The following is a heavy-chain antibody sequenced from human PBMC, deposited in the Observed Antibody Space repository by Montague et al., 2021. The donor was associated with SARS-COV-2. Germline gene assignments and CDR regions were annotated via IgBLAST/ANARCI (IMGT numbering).Heavy chain of an antibody. CDR2: TYYRSKWYN. CDR3: TSGREGNYNVMDV. D-gene: IGHD1-1*01. Sequence: CAISGDSVSSHSATSNWVRQSPSRGLEWLGRTYYRSKWYNDYAVSVRGRVTINPDTSKNQLSLQLNSVTPEDTAIYYCTSGREGNYNVMDVWGQGTTVTVSS. J-gene: IGHJ6*02. CDR1: GDSVSSHSAT. V-gene: IGHV6-1*01.